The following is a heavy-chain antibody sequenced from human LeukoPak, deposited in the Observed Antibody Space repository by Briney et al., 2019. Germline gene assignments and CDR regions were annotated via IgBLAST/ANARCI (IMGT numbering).Heavy chain of an antibody. CDR3: ARVGGGDCSSTSCYGPY. CDR1: GYTFTSYG. V-gene: IGHV1-18*01. J-gene: IGHJ4*02. Sequence: ASVKVSCKASGYTFTSYGISWVRQAPGQGLEWMGWISAYNGNTNYAQKLQGGVTMTTDTSTSTAYMELRSLRSDDTAVYYCARVGGGDCSSTSCYGPYWGQGTLVTVSS. CDR2: ISAYNGNT. D-gene: IGHD2-2*01.